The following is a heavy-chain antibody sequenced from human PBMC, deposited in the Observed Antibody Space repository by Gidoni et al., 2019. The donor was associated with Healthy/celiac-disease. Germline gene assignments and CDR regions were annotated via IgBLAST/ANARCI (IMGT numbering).Heavy chain of an antibody. V-gene: IGHV3-74*01. CDR2: INSDGSST. CDR1: GFTFSSYW. D-gene: IGHD5-18*01. J-gene: IGHJ6*02. CDR3: ARDFGYGFYYYYYGMDV. Sequence: EVQLVESGGGLVQPGGSLRLSCAASGFTFSSYWMHWVRQAPGKGLVWVSRINSDGSSTSYADSVKGRFTISRDNAKNTLYLQMNSLRAEDTAVYYCARDFGYGFYYYYYGMDVWGQGTTVTVSS.